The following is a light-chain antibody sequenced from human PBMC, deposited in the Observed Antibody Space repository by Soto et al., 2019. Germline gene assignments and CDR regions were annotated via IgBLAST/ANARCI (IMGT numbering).Light chain of an antibody. V-gene: IGKV1-39*01. Sequence: DIQMTQSPSSLSASVADRVTITCRASQSISSYLNWYQQKPGKAPKLLIYAASSLQSGVPSRFSGSVSGTDFTLTISSVQTEDFATYYCQQSYSTPFTFGPGTKVDIK. CDR2: AAS. CDR3: QQSYSTPFT. CDR1: QSISSY. J-gene: IGKJ3*01.